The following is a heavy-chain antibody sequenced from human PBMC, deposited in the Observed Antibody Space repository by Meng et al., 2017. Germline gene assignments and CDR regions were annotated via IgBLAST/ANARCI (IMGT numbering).Heavy chain of an antibody. CDR2: INPNSGGT. CDR1: GYTFTGYY. V-gene: IGHV1-2*06. Sequence: QGEPVESGAEVNEPGAEVKGSCKASGYTFTGYYVHWVRQAPGQGLEWMGRINPNSGGTNYAQKFQGRVTMTRDTSISTAYMELSRLRSDDTAVYYCARLESIAARQRAVYYFDYWGQGTLVTVFS. CDR3: ARLESIAARQRAVYYFDY. J-gene: IGHJ4*02. D-gene: IGHD6-6*01.